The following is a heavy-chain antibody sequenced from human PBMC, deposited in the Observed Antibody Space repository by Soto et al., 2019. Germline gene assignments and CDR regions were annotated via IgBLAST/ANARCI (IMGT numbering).Heavy chain of an antibody. CDR1: GGSISSGGYS. CDR2: IYHSGST. V-gene: IGHV4-30-2*01. Sequence: QLQLQESGSGLVKPSQTLSLTCAVSGGSISSGGYSWSWIRQPPGKGLEWIGYIYHSGSTYYNPSLKSRVTISVDRSKNQFSLKLSSVTAAXXXXXXXAXXXXXXXXXXXRFDPWGQGTLVTVSS. J-gene: IGHJ5*02. CDR3: AXXXXXXXXXXXRFDP.